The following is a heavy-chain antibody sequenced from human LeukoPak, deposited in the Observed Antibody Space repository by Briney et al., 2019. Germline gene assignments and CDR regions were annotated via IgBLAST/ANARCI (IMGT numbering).Heavy chain of an antibody. J-gene: IGHJ6*03. CDR1: GGSISSSSYY. D-gene: IGHD3-10*01. CDR2: IYYSGST. CDR3: ARHFTMRISGNPYYYYMDV. Sequence: SETLSLTCTASGGSISSSSYYWGWIRQPPGKGPEWIGTIYYSGSTYYNPSLKSRVTISVDTSKNQFSLNLSSVTAADTAVYYCARHFTMRISGNPYYYYMDVWGKGTTVTVSS. V-gene: IGHV4-39*01.